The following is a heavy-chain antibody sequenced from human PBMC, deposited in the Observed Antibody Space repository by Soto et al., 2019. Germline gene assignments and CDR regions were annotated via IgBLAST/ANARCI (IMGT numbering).Heavy chain of an antibody. CDR3: AKDPNYDFWSGYSGSGWFDP. CDR1: GFTFSSYS. Sequence: LRLSCAASGFTFSSYSMNWVRQTPGKGLEWVSSISGSSSNMYYADSVKGRFTISRDNAKNSLYLQMNSLRAEDTAVYYCAKDPNYDFWSGYSGSGWFDPWGQGTLVTVSS. CDR2: ISGSSSNM. J-gene: IGHJ5*02. V-gene: IGHV3-21*01. D-gene: IGHD3-3*01.